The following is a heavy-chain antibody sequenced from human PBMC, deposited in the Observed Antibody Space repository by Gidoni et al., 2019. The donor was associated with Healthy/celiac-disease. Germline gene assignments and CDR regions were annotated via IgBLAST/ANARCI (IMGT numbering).Heavy chain of an antibody. V-gene: IGHV3-48*01. Sequence: EVQLVESGGGLVQPGGSLRLSCAASGCTFSSYSMNWVRQATGKGLAWVSYISSSSSTIYYADSVKVRFTISRDNAKNSLYLQMNSLRAEDTAVYYCVRYCSGGSCFGAFDIWGQGTMVTVSS. J-gene: IGHJ3*02. CDR2: ISSSSSTI. CDR1: GCTFSSYS. D-gene: IGHD2-15*01. CDR3: VRYCSGGSCFGAFDI.